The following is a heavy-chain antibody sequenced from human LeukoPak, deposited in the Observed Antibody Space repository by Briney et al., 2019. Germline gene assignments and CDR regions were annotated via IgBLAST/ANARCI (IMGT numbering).Heavy chain of an antibody. Sequence: SETLSLTCAVYGGSFSGYYWSWIRQPPGKGLEWIGEINHSGSTNYNPSLKSRVTISVDTSKNQFSRKLSSVTAADTAVYYCASLVVVVPAAMSALSYYYGMDVWGQGTTVTVSS. CDR1: GGSFSGYY. CDR2: INHSGST. V-gene: IGHV4-34*01. D-gene: IGHD2-2*01. CDR3: ASLVVVVPAAMSALSYYYGMDV. J-gene: IGHJ6*02.